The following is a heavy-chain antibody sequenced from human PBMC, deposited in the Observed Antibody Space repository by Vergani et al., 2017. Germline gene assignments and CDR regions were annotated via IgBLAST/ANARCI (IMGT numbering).Heavy chain of an antibody. V-gene: IGHV3-11*04. D-gene: IGHD2-2*02. CDR3: ARINGFSSNNCDIGLFFYSIGV. J-gene: IGHJ6*02. Sequence: QVQLVESGGGLVKPGGSLRLSCAASGFTFSDYYMSWIRQAPGKGLEWVSYISSSGSTIYYADSVKGRFTISRDNAKNSLYLQMNSLRAEDTAVYYCARINGFSSNNCDIGLFFYSIGVWGQRSPVT. CDR1: GFTFSDYY. CDR2: ISSSGSTI.